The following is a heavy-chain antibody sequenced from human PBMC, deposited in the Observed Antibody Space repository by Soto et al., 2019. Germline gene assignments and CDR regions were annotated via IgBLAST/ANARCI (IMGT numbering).Heavy chain of an antibody. V-gene: IGHV4-61*01. CDR1: GGSVNSDNYY. Sequence: QVQLQESGPGLVKPSETLSLTCTVSGGSVNSDNYYWTWIRQPPGKGLEWIGNVYFIGTTIYNPSLHSRVTISVDTSKNQFSLRLTSVTAADTAVYYCARDRGARNHGYGLDVWGQGTTVTVSS. CDR3: ARDRGARNHGYGLDV. J-gene: IGHJ6*02. CDR2: VYFIGTT. D-gene: IGHD3-10*01.